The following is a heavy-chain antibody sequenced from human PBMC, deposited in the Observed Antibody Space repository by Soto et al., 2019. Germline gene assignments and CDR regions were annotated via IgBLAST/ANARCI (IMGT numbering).Heavy chain of an antibody. V-gene: IGHV4-39*01. Sequence: PSETLSLTCTVSGGSINSSPYYWGWIRQPPGKGLEWIGNIYYSENTYYNPSLKSRVTISVDTSKNQFSLRLTSVTAADTAVYYCATHPPYGPLDYWGQGTLVTVSS. CDR2: IYYSENT. CDR1: GGSINSSPYY. D-gene: IGHD4-17*01. CDR3: ATHPPYGPLDY. J-gene: IGHJ4*02.